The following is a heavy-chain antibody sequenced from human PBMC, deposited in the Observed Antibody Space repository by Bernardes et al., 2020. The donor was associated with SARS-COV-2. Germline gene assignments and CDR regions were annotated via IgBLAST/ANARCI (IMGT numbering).Heavy chain of an antibody. V-gene: IGHV3-74*01. J-gene: IGHJ5*02. CDR1: GFTFSSYC. CDR3: ARLGVGATGLDP. CDR2: IKCDASST. D-gene: IGHD1-26*01. Sequence: GGSLRLSCAASGFTFSSYCMHWVRQAPGKGLVWVSRIKCDASSTSYADSVKGRFTISRDNAKNTLYLQMNSLRVEDTAAYYCARLGVGATGLDPWGQGTLVTVSS.